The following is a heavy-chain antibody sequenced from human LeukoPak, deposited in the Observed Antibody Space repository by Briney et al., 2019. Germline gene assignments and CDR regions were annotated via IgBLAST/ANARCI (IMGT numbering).Heavy chain of an antibody. CDR3: ARRGIGYCSSSSCPNAFDI. CDR1: GGSISSSYYY. J-gene: IGHJ3*02. Sequence: SETLSLTCTVSGGSISSSYYYWGWIRQPPGTGLEWIGSIYYSGSTYYNPSLESRLTISVDTSKNQFSLMLRSVTATDAAVYYCARRGIGYCSSSSCPNAFDIWGRGTMVTVSS. CDR2: IYYSGST. D-gene: IGHD2-2*01. V-gene: IGHV4-39*01.